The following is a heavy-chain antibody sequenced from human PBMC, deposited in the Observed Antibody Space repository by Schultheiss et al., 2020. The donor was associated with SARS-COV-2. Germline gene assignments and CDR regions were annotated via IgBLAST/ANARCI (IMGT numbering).Heavy chain of an antibody. CDR1: GGSISSYY. V-gene: IGHV4-59*12. J-gene: IGHJ4*02. D-gene: IGHD4-17*01. Sequence: SQTLSLTCTVSGGSISSYYWSWIRQPPGKGLEWIWYIYYSGSTNYNPSLKSRVTISVDTSKNQFSLKLSSVTAADTAVYYCARDLGKKGYGDYYFDYWGQGTLVTVSS. CDR3: ARDLGKKGYGDYYFDY. CDR2: IYYSGST.